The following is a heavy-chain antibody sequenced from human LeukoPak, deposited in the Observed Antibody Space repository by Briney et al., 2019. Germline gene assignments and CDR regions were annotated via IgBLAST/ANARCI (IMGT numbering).Heavy chain of an antibody. CDR3: ASSSCSSTSCYLIDAFDI. J-gene: IGHJ3*02. CDR2: INPSGGST. CDR1: GGTFSSYA. Sequence: ASVKVSCKASGGTFSSYAISWVRQAPGQGLEWMGIINPSGGSTSYAQKFQGRVTMTRDMSTSTVYMELSSLRSEDTAVYYCASSSCSSTSCYLIDAFDIWGQGTMVTVSS. V-gene: IGHV1-46*01. D-gene: IGHD2-2*01.